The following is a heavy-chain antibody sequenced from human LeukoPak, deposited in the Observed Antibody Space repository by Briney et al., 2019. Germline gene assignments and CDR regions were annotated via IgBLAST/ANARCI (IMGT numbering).Heavy chain of an antibody. D-gene: IGHD6-19*01. Sequence: ASVKVSCKASGGTFSSYAISWVRQAPGQGLEWMGGIIPIFGTANYAQKFQGRVTITADKSTSTAYMELSSLRSEDTAVYYCAGAVAGNYYYYGMDVWGKGTTVTVSS. CDR1: GGTFSSYA. J-gene: IGHJ6*04. V-gene: IGHV1-69*06. CDR3: AGAVAGNYYYYGMDV. CDR2: IIPIFGTA.